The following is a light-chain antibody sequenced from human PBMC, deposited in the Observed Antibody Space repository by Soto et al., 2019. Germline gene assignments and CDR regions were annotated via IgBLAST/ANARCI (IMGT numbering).Light chain of an antibody. Sequence: DIQMTQSPSTLSGPAGDRVTITCRASQSISASLAWYQPKPGKAPKLLIYDDSNLESGVPSRLSGSGSGTEFTLTIRNLQPDDFATYYCQQYENYWTFGQGTKVDIK. CDR3: QQYENYWT. J-gene: IGKJ1*01. CDR2: DDS. CDR1: QSISAS. V-gene: IGKV1-5*01.